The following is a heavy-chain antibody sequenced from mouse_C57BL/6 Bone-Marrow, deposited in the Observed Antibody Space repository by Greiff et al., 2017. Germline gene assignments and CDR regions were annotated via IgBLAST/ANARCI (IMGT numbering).Heavy chain of an antibody. Sequence: VQLQQSGPGLVLPSQSLSITCTVSGFSLTSYGVHWVRQSPGQGLEWLGVIWSGGSTDYNAAFIPRLNISTDNSKCHVFFKINSLQADHTAIYYCARNPPFTSVVARYAMDYWGQGTSVTVSS. J-gene: IGHJ4*01. CDR2: IWSGGST. D-gene: IGHD1-1*01. CDR1: GFSLTSYG. V-gene: IGHV2-2*01. CDR3: ARNPPFTSVVARYAMDY.